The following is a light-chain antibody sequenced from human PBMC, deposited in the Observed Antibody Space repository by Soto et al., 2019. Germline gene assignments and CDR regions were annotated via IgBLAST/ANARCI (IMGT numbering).Light chain of an antibody. CDR2: DVS. CDR3: SSYTSISTLLYV. V-gene: IGLV2-14*01. Sequence: QSALTQPDSVSGSPGQSITISCTGTSNDVGGYNYVSWYQQHPGKATKVMIYDVSNRPSGVSNRFSGSKFGHTASLTNSGLQAGDEADYYCSSYTSISTLLYVFGTGTKFTVL. J-gene: IGLJ1*01. CDR1: SNDVGGYNY.